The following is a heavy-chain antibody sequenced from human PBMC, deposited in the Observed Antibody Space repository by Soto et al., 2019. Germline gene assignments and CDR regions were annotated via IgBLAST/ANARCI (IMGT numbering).Heavy chain of an antibody. V-gene: IGHV4-30-4*01. CDR3: ARGPSGDKVHY. CDR1: GGSITSHYSC. CDR2: IFDSGTT. D-gene: IGHD7-27*01. J-gene: IGHJ4*02. Sequence: PSETLSLTCTVSGGSITSHYSCRSWIRQPPGEGLEWIGHIFDSGTTYTNPSLRSQVAISLDTSKNHFSLTLSSVTAADTAVYYCARGPSGDKVHYWGQGALVTVSS.